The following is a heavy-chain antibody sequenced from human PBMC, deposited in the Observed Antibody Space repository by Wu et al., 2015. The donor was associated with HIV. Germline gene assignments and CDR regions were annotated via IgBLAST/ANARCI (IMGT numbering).Heavy chain of an antibody. D-gene: IGHD3-9*01. Sequence: QVQLVQSGAEMKKPGASVKVSCTASGYTFTDYNVHWVRQVLGQGLQWMGNINANSGRTNYAENFQGRVAMTRDTSVNTVYLELETLTSDDTALYFCARGDRFYAILTGYSKNWFDPWGQGTLVSVSS. V-gene: IGHV1-2*02. CDR2: INANSGRT. CDR3: ARGDRFYAILTGYSKNWFDP. J-gene: IGHJ5*02. CDR1: GYTFTDYN.